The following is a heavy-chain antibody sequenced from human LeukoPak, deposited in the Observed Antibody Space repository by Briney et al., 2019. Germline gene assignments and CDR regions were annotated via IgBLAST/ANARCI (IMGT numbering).Heavy chain of an antibody. J-gene: IGHJ4*02. CDR3: ARKEHTYRRT. CDR2: VSPFNGQI. CDR1: DYTLTTFG. Sequence: ASVGVSGKASDYTLTTFGVRWLRQVPGQGVEWIGWVSPFNGQIVYAQRFHGRITMTTDTSTSTAYMELSSLRSDDTAVYYCARKEHTYRRTWGQGPLVTVSS. V-gene: IGHV1-18*01. D-gene: IGHD3-16*02.